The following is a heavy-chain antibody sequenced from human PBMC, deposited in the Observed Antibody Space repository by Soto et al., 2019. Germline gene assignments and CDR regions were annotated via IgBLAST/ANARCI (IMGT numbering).Heavy chain of an antibody. CDR1: GYTLTELS. J-gene: IGHJ4*02. CDR2: FDPEDGET. D-gene: IGHD3-10*01. V-gene: IGHV1-24*01. CDR3: ATGPMVWGVFFDY. Sequence: GASVKVSCKVSGYTLTELSMHWVRQAPGKGLERMGGFDPEDGETIYAQKFQGRVTMTEDTSTDTAYMELSSLRSEDTAVYYCATGPMVWGVFFDYWVQRTMVTVSS.